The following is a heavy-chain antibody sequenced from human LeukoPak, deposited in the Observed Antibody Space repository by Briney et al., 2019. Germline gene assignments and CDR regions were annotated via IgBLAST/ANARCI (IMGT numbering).Heavy chain of an antibody. V-gene: IGHV3-23*01. CDR1: GFTFSSYA. CDR3: AKDSSSSFYYYYMDV. J-gene: IGHJ6*03. Sequence: GGSLRLSCAASGFTFSSYAMTWVRQAPGKGLEWVSAISGSGGRIYYSDSVKGRFTISRDNSRNTLYLQMNSLRAEDMAVYYCAKDSSSSFYYYYMDVWGKGTTVTVSS. D-gene: IGHD6-6*01. CDR2: ISGSGGRI.